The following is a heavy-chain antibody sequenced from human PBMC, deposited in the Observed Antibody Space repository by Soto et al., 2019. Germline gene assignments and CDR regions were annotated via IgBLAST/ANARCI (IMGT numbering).Heavy chain of an antibody. CDR2: IYPGDSDT. CDR1: GYSFTSYW. CDR3: ARRTYCSGGSCYGGDYYIDY. V-gene: IGHV5-51*01. J-gene: IGHJ4*02. D-gene: IGHD2-15*01. Sequence: GESLKISCKGSGYSFTSYWIGWVRPMPGKGLEWIGIIYPGDSDTRYNPSFQGQVTISPDKSISTAYLQWSSLKASYTAMYYCARRTYCSGGSCYGGDYYIDYWGQGTLVTV.